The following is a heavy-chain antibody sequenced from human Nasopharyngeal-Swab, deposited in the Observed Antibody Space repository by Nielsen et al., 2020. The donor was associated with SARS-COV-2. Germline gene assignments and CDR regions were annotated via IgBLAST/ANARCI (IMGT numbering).Heavy chain of an antibody. D-gene: IGHD3-10*01. V-gene: IGHV1-8*01. CDR2: MSPNSGNT. J-gene: IGHJ5*02. Sequence: ASVKVSCKASGYTFTNHDINWVRQSTGQGLEWMGWMSPNSGNTGYAQKFQGRVTMTRNTSTSTAYLELSSLRSEDTAVYYCARGGSSLGANLEDPWGQGTLVIVSS. CDR1: GYTFTNHD. CDR3: ARGGSSLGANLEDP.